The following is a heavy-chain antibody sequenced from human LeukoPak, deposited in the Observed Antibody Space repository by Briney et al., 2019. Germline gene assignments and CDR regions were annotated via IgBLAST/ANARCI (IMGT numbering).Heavy chain of an antibody. Sequence: ASVKVSCKASGGTFSSYAISWVRQAPGQGLEWMGGIIPIFGTANYAQKFQGRVTITADKSTSTAYMELSSLRSEDTAVYYCAYSGYDWEADYWGQGTLVTVSS. V-gene: IGHV1-69*06. D-gene: IGHD5-12*01. CDR2: IIPIFGTA. CDR3: AYSGYDWEADY. CDR1: GGTFSSYA. J-gene: IGHJ4*02.